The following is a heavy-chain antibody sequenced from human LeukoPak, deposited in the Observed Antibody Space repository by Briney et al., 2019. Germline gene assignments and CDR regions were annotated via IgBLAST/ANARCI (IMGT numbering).Heavy chain of an antibody. CDR1: GFTFSSYG. D-gene: IGHD2-2*01. CDR3: ARAATYIVVVPAAFDI. J-gene: IGHJ3*02. CDR2: IRYDGSNK. Sequence: PGGSLRLSCAASGFTFSSYGMHWVRQAPGKGLEWVAFIRYDGSNKYYADSVKGRFTISRDNAKNSLYLQMNSLRAEDTAVYYCARAATYIVVVPAAFDIWGQGTMVTVSS. V-gene: IGHV3-30*02.